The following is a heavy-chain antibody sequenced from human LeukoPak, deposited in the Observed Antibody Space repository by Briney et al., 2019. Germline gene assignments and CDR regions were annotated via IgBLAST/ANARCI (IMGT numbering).Heavy chain of an antibody. CDR1: GFIFSIYN. J-gene: IGHJ4*02. CDR3: ARDRGDYVWGSYRPYYFDY. D-gene: IGHD3-16*02. CDR2: INTRSSSS. Sequence: PGGSLRLSCAASGFIFSIYNMNWVRPAPGKGLEWVSSINTRSSSSYCADSVKGRFTISRDNAKNSLYLQMNSLRAEDTAVYYCARDRGDYVWGSYRPYYFDYWGQGTLVTVSS. V-gene: IGHV3-21*01.